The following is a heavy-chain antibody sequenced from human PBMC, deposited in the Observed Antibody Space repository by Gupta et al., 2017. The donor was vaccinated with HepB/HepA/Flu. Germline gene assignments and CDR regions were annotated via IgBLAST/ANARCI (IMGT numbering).Heavy chain of an antibody. CDR1: GDSVSSNSAA. Sequence: QVQLQQSGPGLVKPSQTLSLTCAISGDSVSSNSAAWNWIRQSPSRGLEWLGRTYYRSKWYNDYAVSVKSRITINPDTSKNQFSLQLNSVTPEDTAVYYCARDMRVGATAEWPQGDAFDIWGQGTMVTVSS. J-gene: IGHJ3*02. CDR3: ARDMRVGATAEWPQGDAFDI. D-gene: IGHD1-26*01. CDR2: TYYRSKWYN. V-gene: IGHV6-1*01.